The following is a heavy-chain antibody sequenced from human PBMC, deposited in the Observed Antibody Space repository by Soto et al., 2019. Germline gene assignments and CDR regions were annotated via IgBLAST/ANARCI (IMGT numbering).Heavy chain of an antibody. Sequence: SETLSLTCAVSGYSITNGYYWGWIRQPPGKGLEWIGSIYHSGNTYYNPSLKSRVTLSIDTSKNQFSLKLRSVTAADTAMYYCARVKLAGRGSFHDWGQGTLVTVS. CDR1: GYSITNGYY. D-gene: IGHD3-3*02. J-gene: IGHJ4*02. V-gene: IGHV4-38-2*01. CDR3: ARVKLAGRGSFHD. CDR2: IYHSGNT.